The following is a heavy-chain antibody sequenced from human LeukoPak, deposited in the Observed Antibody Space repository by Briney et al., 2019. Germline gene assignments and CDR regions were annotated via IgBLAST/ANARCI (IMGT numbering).Heavy chain of an antibody. V-gene: IGHV5-10-1*01. J-gene: IGHJ4*02. CDR3: ARGGPNYDSSGYYYDY. CDR2: IDPSDSYT. D-gene: IGHD3-22*01. Sequence: GESLKISCKGSGYSFTSYWISWVRQMPGKGLEWMGRIDPSDSYTNYSPSFQGHVTISADKSISTAYLQWSSLKASDTAVYYCARGGPNYDSSGYYYDYRGQGTLVTVSS. CDR1: GYSFTSYW.